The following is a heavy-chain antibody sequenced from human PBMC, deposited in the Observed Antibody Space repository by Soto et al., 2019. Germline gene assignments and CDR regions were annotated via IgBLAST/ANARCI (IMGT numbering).Heavy chain of an antibody. J-gene: IGHJ4*01. Sequence: SETLSLTCTVSGGSISSDGHWWSWIRQPPGKGLEWIGYIYYSGNAYYNPSLKSRVTISVDTSKNQFSLKLSSVTAADTAVYYCARHHYGSGSYSLFDYWGHGTLVTVSS. D-gene: IGHD3-10*01. CDR3: ARHHYGSGSYSLFDY. V-gene: IGHV4-30-4*01. CDR2: IYYSGNA. CDR1: GGSISSDGHW.